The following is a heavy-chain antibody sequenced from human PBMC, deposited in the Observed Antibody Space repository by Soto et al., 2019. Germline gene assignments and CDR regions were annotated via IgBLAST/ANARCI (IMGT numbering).Heavy chain of an antibody. Sequence: QVQLVQSGAEVKKPGSSVKVSCKASGGTFSSYSINWVRQAPGQGLEWMGEIIPIFGTANYAQKFQGRVNITADESTSTAYMELSSRRSEDTAVYYCARDGGRHSGGIEYWGQGTLVTVSS. J-gene: IGHJ4*02. CDR2: IIPIFGTA. D-gene: IGHD1-26*01. V-gene: IGHV1-69*01. CDR3: ARDGGRHSGGIEY. CDR1: GGTFSSYS.